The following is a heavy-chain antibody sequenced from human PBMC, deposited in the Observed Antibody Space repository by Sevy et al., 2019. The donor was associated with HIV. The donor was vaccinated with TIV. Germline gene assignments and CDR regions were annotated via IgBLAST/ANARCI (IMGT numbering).Heavy chain of an antibody. CDR1: GGSVSSSDYY. Sequence: HSETLSLTCTVSGGSVSSSDYYWSWIRQPPGKGLQWVGYIYYSGGTYYNPFLNSRVSMSVDTSKNQFSLKLSSVTAADTAVYYCASKRGYSSGPFDYWGQGTLVTVSS. CDR3: ASKRGYSSGPFDY. V-gene: IGHV4-30-4*01. D-gene: IGHD5-18*01. CDR2: IYYSGGT. J-gene: IGHJ4*02.